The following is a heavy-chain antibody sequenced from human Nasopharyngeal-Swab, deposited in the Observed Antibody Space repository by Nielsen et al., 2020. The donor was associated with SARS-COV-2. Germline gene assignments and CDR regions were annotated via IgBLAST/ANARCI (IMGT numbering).Heavy chain of an antibody. V-gene: IGHV1-24*01. J-gene: IGHJ4*02. CDR2: FDPEDGET. CDR1: GYTLTELS. Sequence: ASVKVSCKVSGYTLTELSMHWVRQAPGKGLEWMGGFDPEDGETIYAQKFQGRVTMTEDTSTDTAYMELSSLRSEDTAVYYCATVTGSYTGFDYWGQGTLVTASS. D-gene: IGHD1-26*01. CDR3: ATVTGSYTGFDY.